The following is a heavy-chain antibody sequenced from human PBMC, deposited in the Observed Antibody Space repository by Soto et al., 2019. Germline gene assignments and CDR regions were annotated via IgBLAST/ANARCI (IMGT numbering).Heavy chain of an antibody. Sequence: EVQLVESGGGLVQPGGSLRLPCAASGFTFSSYWMHWVRQAPGKGLVWVSRINSDGSSTSYADSVKGRFTISRDNAKNTLYLQMNSLRAEDTAVYYCARTIKGYCSSTSCQVDYWGQGTLVTVSS. CDR3: ARTIKGYCSSTSCQVDY. CDR2: INSDGSST. D-gene: IGHD2-2*01. V-gene: IGHV3-74*01. CDR1: GFTFSSYW. J-gene: IGHJ4*02.